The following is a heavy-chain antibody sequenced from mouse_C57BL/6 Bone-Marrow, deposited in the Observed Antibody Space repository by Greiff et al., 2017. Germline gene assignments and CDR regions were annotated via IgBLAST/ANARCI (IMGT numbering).Heavy chain of an antibody. CDR2: IYPRSGNT. Sequence: QVQLQQSGAELARPGASVKLSCKASGYTFTSYGISWVKQRTGQGLEWIGEIYPRSGNTYYNEKFKGKATLTADKSSSTAYMELRSLTSEDSAVYVCARATTVVEFWYFDVWGTGTTVTVSS. V-gene: IGHV1-81*01. D-gene: IGHD1-1*01. J-gene: IGHJ1*03. CDR1: GYTFTSYG. CDR3: ARATTVVEFWYFDV.